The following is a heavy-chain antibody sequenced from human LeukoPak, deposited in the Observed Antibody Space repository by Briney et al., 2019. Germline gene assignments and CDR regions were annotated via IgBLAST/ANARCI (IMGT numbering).Heavy chain of an antibody. CDR3: ARDYPKQWLSSDY. CDR2: IKQDGSEK. V-gene: IGHV3-7*03. D-gene: IGHD6-19*01. J-gene: IGHJ4*02. Sequence: GGSLRLSCAASGFTFSSDWMSWVRQAAGKGREGVANIKQDGSEKYYVDSVKGRFTISRDNDKNSLYLQMNSLRAEDTAVYYCARDYPKQWLSSDYWGQGTLVTVSS. CDR1: GFTFSSDW.